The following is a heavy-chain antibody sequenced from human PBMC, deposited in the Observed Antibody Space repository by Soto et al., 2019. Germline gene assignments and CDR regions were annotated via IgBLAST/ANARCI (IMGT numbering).Heavy chain of an antibody. J-gene: IGHJ4*02. CDR3: ARRYGRAXDY. CDR1: GGSISGYY. Sequence: SETLSLTCTISGGSISGYYWTWIRQSPGKGLEYIGYVYNGNTNYNPSLNSRVTISVDTSKNQFSLKLSSVTAADTAVYYCARRYGRAXDYWGQGTLVTVSS. CDR2: VYNGNT. V-gene: IGHV4-59*08. D-gene: IGHD1-1*01.